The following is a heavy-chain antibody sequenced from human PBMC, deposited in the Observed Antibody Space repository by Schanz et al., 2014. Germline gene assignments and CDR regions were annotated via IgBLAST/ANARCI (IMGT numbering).Heavy chain of an antibody. CDR3: ARESGGQNELDTEPHKYTYMDV. CDR2: ISSSSSTI. D-gene: IGHD6-6*01. CDR1: GFTFSDYY. J-gene: IGHJ6*03. V-gene: IGHV3-11*04. Sequence: QVQLVDSGGGLVKPGGSLRLSCAASGFTFSDYYMTWIRQAPGKGLEWVSYISSSSSTIYYADSVKGRFTISRDNAKNSLYLQMNSLTAEDTAVYLCARESGGQNELDTEPHKYTYMDVWGKGTTVTVSS.